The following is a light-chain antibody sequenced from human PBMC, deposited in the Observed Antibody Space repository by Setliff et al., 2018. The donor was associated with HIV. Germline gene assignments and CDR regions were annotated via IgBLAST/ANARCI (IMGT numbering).Light chain of an antibody. Sequence: DIQMTQSPSTLSASVGDRVTITCRASQSISDRLAWYQQKPGKVPKLLIYRASNLESGVPSRFSGSGSGTEFTLTITGLQPDDFATYYCQQYNSFSGGTFGQGTRLEIK. CDR2: RAS. V-gene: IGKV1-5*03. J-gene: IGKJ5*01. CDR3: QQYNSFSGGT. CDR1: QSISDR.